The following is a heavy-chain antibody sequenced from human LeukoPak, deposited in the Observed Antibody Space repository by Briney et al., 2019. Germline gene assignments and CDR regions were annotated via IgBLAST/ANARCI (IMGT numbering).Heavy chain of an antibody. CDR3: AKDDDWGRFNH. V-gene: IGHV3-23*01. Sequence: PGRSLRLSCAASGFTFSSYGMHWVRQAPGKGLEWVSGISPRGDITYYKDSVRGRFTISRDNFKNTVSLQLNSLRAEDTAMYYCAKDDDWGRFNHWGQGTLVTVSS. CDR2: ISPRGDIT. CDR1: GFTFSSYG. J-gene: IGHJ1*01. D-gene: IGHD3-16*01.